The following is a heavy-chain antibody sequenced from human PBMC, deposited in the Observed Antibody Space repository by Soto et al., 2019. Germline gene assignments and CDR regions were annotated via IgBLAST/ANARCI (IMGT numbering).Heavy chain of an antibody. CDR3: ARWGNNLDP. V-gene: IGHV4-34*01. CDR2: INHSGST. J-gene: IGHJ5*02. Sequence: SETLSLTCNVSGASISSYNYWGWFRQPPGKGLEWIGEINHSGSTNYNPSLKSRVTISVDTSKNQFSLKLSSVTAADTAVYYCARWGNNLDPWGLGTLVTVSS. D-gene: IGHD3-16*01. CDR1: GASISSYNY.